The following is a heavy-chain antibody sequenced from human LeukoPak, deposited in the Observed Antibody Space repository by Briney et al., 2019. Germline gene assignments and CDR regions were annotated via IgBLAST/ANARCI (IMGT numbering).Heavy chain of an antibody. CDR2: ISTGSSYI. Sequence: GGSLRLSCVASGFTFSTYSMTWVRQAPGKGLEWVSSISTGSSYIYYADPVKGRFTISRHNAKKSLYLQMSSLGAEDTAVYYCARERAGVAATNNWFDPWGQGTLVTVST. CDR3: ARERAGVAATNNWFDP. J-gene: IGHJ5*02. V-gene: IGHV3-21*01. CDR1: GFTFSTYS. D-gene: IGHD2-15*01.